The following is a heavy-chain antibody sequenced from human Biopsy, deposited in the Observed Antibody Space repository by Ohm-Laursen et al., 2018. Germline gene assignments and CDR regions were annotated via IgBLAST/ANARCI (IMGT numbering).Heavy chain of an antibody. V-gene: IGHV1-2*02. D-gene: IGHD3-22*01. CDR1: ANIFTGYY. CDR3: ASKLDYSSGYPY. J-gene: IGHJ4*02. Sequence: SVKVSCKTSANIFTGYYMHWVRQAPGQGLEWMGWINPQSGGEHYAQKFKDRVTMTRDTSISTAYMELSSLRSDDTAVYYCASKLDYSSGYPYWGQGTLVTVSS. CDR2: INPQSGGE.